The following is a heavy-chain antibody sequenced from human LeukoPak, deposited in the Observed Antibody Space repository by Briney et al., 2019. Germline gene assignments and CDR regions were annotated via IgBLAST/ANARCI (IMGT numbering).Heavy chain of an antibody. D-gene: IGHD2-2*01. V-gene: IGHV1-2*04. CDR1: GYTFTGYY. CDR2: INPNSGGT. CDR3: ARGYCSTSCHQPYYYYGMDV. Sequence: ASVKVSCKASGYTFTGYYMHWVRQAPGQGLEWMGWINPNSGGTNYAQKFQGWVTMTRDTSISTAYMELSRLRSDDTAVYYCARGYCSTSCHQPYYYYGMDVWGQGTTVTVSS. J-gene: IGHJ6*02.